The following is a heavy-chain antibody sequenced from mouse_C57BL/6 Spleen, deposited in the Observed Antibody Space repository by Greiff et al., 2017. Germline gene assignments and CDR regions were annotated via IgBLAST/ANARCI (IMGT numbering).Heavy chain of an antibody. D-gene: IGHD1-1*01. CDR3: ARGATVAGYFDV. J-gene: IGHJ1*03. CDR1: GYTFTDYY. V-gene: IGHV1-19*01. CDR2: INPYNGGT. Sequence: DVKLQESGPVLVKPGASVKMSCKASGYTFTDYYMNWVKQSHGKSLEWFGVINPYNGGTSYNQKFKGKATLTVDKSSSTAYMELNSLTSEDSAVYYCARGATVAGYFDVWGTGTTVTVSS.